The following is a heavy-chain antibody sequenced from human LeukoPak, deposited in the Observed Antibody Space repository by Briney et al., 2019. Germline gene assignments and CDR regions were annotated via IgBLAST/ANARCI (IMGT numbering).Heavy chain of an antibody. CDR3: ARDGDDFRRAAFDI. CDR2: ISSSSSTI. CDR1: GFTSSSYS. D-gene: IGHD3-3*01. Sequence: GGSLRLSCAASGFTSSSYSMIWVRQAPGKGLEWVSYISSSSSTIYYADSVKGRFPISRDNAKNSLYLQMNSLRAEDTAVYYCARDGDDFRRAAFDIWGQGTRVIVSS. J-gene: IGHJ3*02. V-gene: IGHV3-48*04.